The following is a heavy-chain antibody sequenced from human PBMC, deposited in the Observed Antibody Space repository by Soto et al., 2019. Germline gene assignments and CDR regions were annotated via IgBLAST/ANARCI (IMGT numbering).Heavy chain of an antibody. D-gene: IGHD2-2*01. V-gene: IGHV4-61*01. CDR1: GASVSSGSYY. J-gene: IGHJ4*02. Sequence: SETLSLTCAVSGASVSSGSYYWTWTRHPPGKGLEWIVYITDVGSTDYNPSRKSRVTISADTTKNHFSLNLRSVTAADTAIYYCARQRVAPAQYYFDSWGQGISVTVSS. CDR2: ITDVGST. CDR3: ARQRVAPAQYYFDS.